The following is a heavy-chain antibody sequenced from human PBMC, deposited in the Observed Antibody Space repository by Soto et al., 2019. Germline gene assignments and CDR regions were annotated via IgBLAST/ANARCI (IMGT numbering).Heavy chain of an antibody. CDR1: GGSFSGYY. J-gene: IGHJ6*02. D-gene: IGHD5-12*01. CDR3: ARGGVATINYGMDV. Sequence: SETLSLTCAVYGGSFSGYYWSWIRQPPGKGLEWIGEINHSGSTNYNPSLKSRVTISVDTSKNQFSLKLSSVTAADTAVYYCARGGVATINYGMDVWGQGTTVTVS. CDR2: INHSGST. V-gene: IGHV4-34*01.